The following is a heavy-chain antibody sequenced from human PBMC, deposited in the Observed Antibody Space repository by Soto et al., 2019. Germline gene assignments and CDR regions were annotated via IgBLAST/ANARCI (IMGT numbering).Heavy chain of an antibody. CDR2: ISSSSSTI. J-gene: IGHJ6*03. Sequence: GGSLRLSCAASGFTFSSYSMNWVRQAPGKGLEWVSYISSSSSTIYYADSVKGRFTISRDNAKNSLYLQMNSLRAEDTAVYYCARDGVYCSSTSCYRPYYYYYYMDVWGKGTTVTVSS. CDR3: ARDGVYCSSTSCYRPYYYYYYMDV. D-gene: IGHD2-2*01. V-gene: IGHV3-48*01. CDR1: GFTFSSYS.